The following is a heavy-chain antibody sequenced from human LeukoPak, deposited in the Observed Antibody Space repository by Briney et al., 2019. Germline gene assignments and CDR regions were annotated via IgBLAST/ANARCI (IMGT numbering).Heavy chain of an antibody. J-gene: IGHJ3*02. CDR2: ISAYNGNT. CDR3: ARDPSATVTGAAFDI. Sequence: ASVKVSCKASGYTFTSYGISWVRQTPGQGLEWMGWISAYNGNTNYAQKLQGRVTMTTDTSTSTAYMELRSLRSEDTAVYYCARDPSATVTGAAFDIWGQGTMVTVSS. V-gene: IGHV1-18*01. CDR1: GYTFTSYG. D-gene: IGHD4-17*01.